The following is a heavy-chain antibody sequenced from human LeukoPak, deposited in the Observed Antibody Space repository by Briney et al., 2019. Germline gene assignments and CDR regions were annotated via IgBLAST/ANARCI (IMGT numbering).Heavy chain of an antibody. Sequence: SETLSLTCAVYGGSFSGYYWSWIRQPPGKGLEWIGEINHSGSTNYNPSLKSRVTISVDAPKNQFSLKLSSVTAADTAVYYCAGGDCSGGSCYSQSAYYYYGMDVWGQGTTVTVSS. CDR2: INHSGST. CDR1: GGSFSGYY. V-gene: IGHV4-34*01. J-gene: IGHJ6*02. D-gene: IGHD2-15*01. CDR3: AGGDCSGGSCYSQSAYYYYGMDV.